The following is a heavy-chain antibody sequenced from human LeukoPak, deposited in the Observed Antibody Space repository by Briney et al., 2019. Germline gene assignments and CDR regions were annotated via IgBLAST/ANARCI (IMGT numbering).Heavy chain of an antibody. D-gene: IGHD1-26*01. J-gene: IGHJ3*02. CDR2: ISSSSSYI. CDR3: ARAGATISHWNWRNDAFDI. V-gene: IGHV3-21*01. Sequence: GGSLRHSCAASGFTFSSYSMNWVRQAPGKGLEWVSSISSSSSYIYYADSVKGRFTISRDNAKNSLYLQMNSLRAEDTAVYYCARAGATISHWNWRNDAFDIWGQGTMVTVSS. CDR1: GFTFSSYS.